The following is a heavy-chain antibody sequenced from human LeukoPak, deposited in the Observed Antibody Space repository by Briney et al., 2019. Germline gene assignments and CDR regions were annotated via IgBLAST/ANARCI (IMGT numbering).Heavy chain of an antibody. D-gene: IGHD6-13*01. CDR1: GGSFSGYY. Sequence: PSETLSLTCAVYGGSFSGYYWSWIRQPPGKGLEWIGEINHSGSTNYNPSLKSRVTISVDTSKNQFSLKLSSVTAADTAVYYCARDPRIAAIDAFDIWGQGTMVTVSS. J-gene: IGHJ3*02. V-gene: IGHV4-34*01. CDR2: INHSGST. CDR3: ARDPRIAAIDAFDI.